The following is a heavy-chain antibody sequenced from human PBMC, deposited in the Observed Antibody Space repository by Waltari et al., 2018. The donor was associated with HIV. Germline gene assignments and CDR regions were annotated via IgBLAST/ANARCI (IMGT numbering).Heavy chain of an antibody. CDR2: LSGSRFTI. CDR1: GFTFSTYS. V-gene: IGHV3-48*01. J-gene: IGHJ6*02. CDR3: ARDRGVVTPNYGMDV. Sequence: EVQLVESGGGLVQPGGSLRLSCAASGFTFSTYSMNWVRQAPGKGLECVSHLSGSRFTIYYADSVKGRFTISRDNAKNSLYLQMNSLRAEDTAVYYCARDRGVVTPNYGMDVWGQGTTVTVSS. D-gene: IGHD2-21*02.